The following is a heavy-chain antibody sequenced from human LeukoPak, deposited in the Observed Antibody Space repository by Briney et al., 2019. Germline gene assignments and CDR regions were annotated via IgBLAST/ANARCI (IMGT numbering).Heavy chain of an antibody. Sequence: PGGSLRLSCAASGFTFRRYGMSWVRQAPEKGLEWVSAISGSGSSTYYGDSVKGRFTISRDNSKNTLYLQMNSLRAEDTAVYYCARERYDILTYDWGQGTLVTVSS. D-gene: IGHD3-9*01. J-gene: IGHJ4*02. CDR1: GFTFRRYG. CDR3: ARERYDILTYD. CDR2: ISGSGSST. V-gene: IGHV3-23*01.